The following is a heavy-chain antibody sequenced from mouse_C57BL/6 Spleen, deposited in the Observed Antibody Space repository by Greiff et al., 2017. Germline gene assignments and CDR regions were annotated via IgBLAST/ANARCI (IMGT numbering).Heavy chain of an antibody. J-gene: IGHJ1*03. D-gene: IGHD2-10*01. CDR3: ARSFSYYGNYYWYFDV. CDR2: IDPEYGET. V-gene: IGHV14-2*01. CDR1: GFNINDYY. Sequence: VQLNQSGAELLKPGASVKLSCTASGFNINDYYMHWVKQRTEPCLEWIGRIDPEYGETKYAPKFPCQSTITADTSSTPAYLQLSSLTSEDTAVYYCARSFSYYGNYYWYFDVWGTGTTVTVSS.